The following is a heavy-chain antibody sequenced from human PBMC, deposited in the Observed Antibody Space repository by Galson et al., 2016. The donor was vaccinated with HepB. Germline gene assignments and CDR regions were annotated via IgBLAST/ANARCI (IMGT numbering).Heavy chain of an antibody. CDR3: TRHFDL. J-gene: IGHJ4*02. V-gene: IGHV5-51*01. Sequence: QSGADVKKPGESLKISCKGSGYTFISYWIGWVRQMPGKGPEWMGVIYPHDSDTRYSPSVQGQVTISADKSPNTADLQWSSLKASDTATYFCTRHFDLWGQGTLVTVSS. CDR1: GYTFISYW. CDR2: IYPHDSDT.